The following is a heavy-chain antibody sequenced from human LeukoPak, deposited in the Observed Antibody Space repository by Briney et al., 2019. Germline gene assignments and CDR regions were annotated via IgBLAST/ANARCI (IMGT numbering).Heavy chain of an antibody. CDR3: ARGRDDYVWGTPFDH. CDR2: IIPFFGTP. Sequence: ASVKVSCKTSVDTFNNHAIRWVRQAPGQGLEWMGGIIPFFGTPSYAQNFQGRVTITADESTSTAFMELINLTSEDTAMYYCARGRDDYVWGTPFDHWGQGSLVTVSS. J-gene: IGHJ4*02. D-gene: IGHD3-16*01. CDR1: VDTFNNHA. V-gene: IGHV1-69*13.